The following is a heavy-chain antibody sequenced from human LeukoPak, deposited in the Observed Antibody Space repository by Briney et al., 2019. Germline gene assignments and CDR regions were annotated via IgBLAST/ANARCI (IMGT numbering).Heavy chain of an antibody. D-gene: IGHD5-18*01. CDR1: GFTFSSYE. J-gene: IGHJ4*02. V-gene: IGHV3-48*03. CDR2: ISSSGSTI. CDR3: AYTSGYSYGWRYFDY. Sequence: GGSLRLSCAASGFTFSSYEMNWVRQAPGKGLEWVSYISSSGSTIYYADSVKGRFTISRDNAKNSLYLQMNSLRAEDTAVYYCAYTSGYSYGWRYFDYWGQGTLVTVSS.